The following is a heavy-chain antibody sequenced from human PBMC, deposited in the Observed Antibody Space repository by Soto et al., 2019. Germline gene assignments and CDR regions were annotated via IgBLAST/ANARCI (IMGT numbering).Heavy chain of an antibody. Sequence: PGGSLRLSCAASGFTFSYYYMSWIRQAPGKGLEWVSYISSSSSYTNYADSVKGRFTISRDNAKNSLYLQMNSLRAEDTAVYYCARVLFFDSHEDVWGQGTTVTVSS. CDR3: ARVLFFDSHEDV. D-gene: IGHD3-22*01. J-gene: IGHJ6*02. V-gene: IGHV3-11*06. CDR2: ISSSSSYT. CDR1: GFTFSYYY.